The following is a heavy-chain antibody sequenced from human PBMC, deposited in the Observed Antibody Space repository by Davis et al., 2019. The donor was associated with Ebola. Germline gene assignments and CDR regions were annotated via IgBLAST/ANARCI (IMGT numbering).Heavy chain of an antibody. CDR1: GDSVSSNSAA. D-gene: IGHD6-19*01. J-gene: IGHJ5*02. V-gene: IGHV6-1*01. CDR3: ARRRRHSSGWYGWFDP. Sequence: SQTLSLTCAISGDSVSSNSAAWNWIRQSPSRGLEWLGRTYYRSKWYNDYAVSVKSRITINPDTSKNQFSLQLNSVTPEDTAVYYCARRRRHSSGWYGWFDPWGQGTLVTVSS. CDR2: TYYRSKWYN.